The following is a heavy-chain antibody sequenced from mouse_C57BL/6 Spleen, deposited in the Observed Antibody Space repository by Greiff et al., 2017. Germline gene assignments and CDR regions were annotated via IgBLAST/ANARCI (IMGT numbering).Heavy chain of an antibody. CDR1: GYTFTGYW. CDR2: LLPGSGST. J-gene: IGHJ2*01. CDR3: AKRGFYYDYFDY. D-gene: IGHD2-4*01. Sequence: QVQLQQSGAELMKPGASVKLSCKATGYTFTGYWIEWVKQRPGHGLEWIGELLPGSGSTNYNEKFKGKAAFTADTSSHTAYMHLSSLTTEDSAIYYCAKRGFYYDYFDYWGQGTTLTVSS. V-gene: IGHV1-9*01.